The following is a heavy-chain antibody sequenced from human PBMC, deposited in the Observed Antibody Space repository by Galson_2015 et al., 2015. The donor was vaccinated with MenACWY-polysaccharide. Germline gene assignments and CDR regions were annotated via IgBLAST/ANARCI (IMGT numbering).Heavy chain of an antibody. CDR2: INVDGSQQ. Sequence: SLRLSCEASRFTFGAIWMSWVRQAPGKGLEWVALINVDGSQQYYMDSVKGRFAISRANAKPSLYLQINSLTAEDTAVYYCARDPNWGNSFGPWGQGTLVTVSS. CDR1: RFTFGAIW. J-gene: IGHJ5*02. D-gene: IGHD7-27*01. V-gene: IGHV3-7*01. CDR3: ARDPNWGNSFGP.